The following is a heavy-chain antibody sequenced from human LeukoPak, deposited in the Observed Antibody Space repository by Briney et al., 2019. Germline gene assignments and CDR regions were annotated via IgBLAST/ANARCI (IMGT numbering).Heavy chain of an antibody. Sequence: ASVKVSCKASGYTFSSYDINWVRQATGQGLEWMGWMNPKSGNTGYAQKFQGRVTMTRDTSISTAYMELSSLRSEDTAVYYCTRERYSYGYDVSEIWGQGTMVTVSS. CDR2: MNPKSGNT. J-gene: IGHJ3*02. D-gene: IGHD5-18*01. V-gene: IGHV1-8*01. CDR1: GYTFSSYD. CDR3: TRERYSYGYDVSEI.